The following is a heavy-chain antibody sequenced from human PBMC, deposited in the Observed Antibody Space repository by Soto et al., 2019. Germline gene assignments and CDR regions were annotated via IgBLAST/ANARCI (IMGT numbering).Heavy chain of an antibody. Sequence: GGSLRLSCAASGFTFSSYAMHWVRQAPGKGLEWVAVISYDGSNKYYADSVQGRFTISRDNSKNTLYLQMNSLRAEDTAVYYCARGLYYYDSSGGGFDYWGQGTLVTVSS. J-gene: IGHJ4*02. V-gene: IGHV3-30-3*01. CDR3: ARGLYYYDSSGGGFDY. CDR1: GFTFSSYA. D-gene: IGHD3-22*01. CDR2: ISYDGSNK.